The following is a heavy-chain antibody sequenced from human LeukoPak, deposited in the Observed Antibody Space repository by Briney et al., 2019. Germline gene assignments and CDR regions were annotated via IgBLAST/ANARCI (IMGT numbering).Heavy chain of an antibody. V-gene: IGHV4-59*01. CDR2: IYYSGST. CDR1: GGSISSYY. Sequence: PSETLSLTCTVSGGSISSYYWSWIRQPPGKGLEWIGYIYYSGSTNYNPSLKSRVTISVDTSKNQFSLKLSSVTAADTAVYYCARVPNSSGRRSYNWFDPWGQGTLVTVSS. CDR3: ARVPNSSGRRSYNWFDP. J-gene: IGHJ5*02. D-gene: IGHD6-19*01.